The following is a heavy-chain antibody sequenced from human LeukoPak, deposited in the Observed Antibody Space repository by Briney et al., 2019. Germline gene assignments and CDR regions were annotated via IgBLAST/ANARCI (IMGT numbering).Heavy chain of an antibody. Sequence: GGSLRLSCAASGFAFRSYGMHWVRQAPGKGLEWVAVIWYDGSNKYYADSVKGRFTISRDNSENTLYLQMNSLRAEDTALYYCASDGIAVDRGIGYFDYWGQGTLVTVSS. J-gene: IGHJ4*02. CDR3: ASDGIAVDRGIGYFDY. V-gene: IGHV3-33*08. CDR1: GFAFRSYG. CDR2: IWYDGSNK. D-gene: IGHD6-13*01.